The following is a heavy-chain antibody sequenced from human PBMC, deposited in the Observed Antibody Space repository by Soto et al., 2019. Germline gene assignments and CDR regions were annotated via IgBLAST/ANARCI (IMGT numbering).Heavy chain of an antibody. D-gene: IGHD3-10*01. CDR3: ARGVSNSGAYYTGPSAYDL. CDR2: PVPVFDTS. J-gene: IGHJ3*01. Sequence: QVQLVQSGAVVKKPGSSVEVSCKASGGTFNGYGISWVRQAPGQGLGWMGGPVPVFDTSKYAPRFQGRVTITADKSTSTAYMELSSVRSEDTAIYFCARGVSNSGAYYTGPSAYDLWGQGTLVIVSS. V-gene: IGHV1-69*06. CDR1: GGTFNGYG.